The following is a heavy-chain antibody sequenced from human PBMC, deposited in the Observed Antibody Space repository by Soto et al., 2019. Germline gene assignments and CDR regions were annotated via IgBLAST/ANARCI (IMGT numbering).Heavy chain of an antibody. CDR3: AKDLGSKYAFDI. J-gene: IGHJ3*02. CDR1: GFTFDDYA. D-gene: IGHD3-10*01. V-gene: IGHV3-9*01. CDR2: ISWNSGSI. Sequence: EVQLVESGGGLVQPGRSLRLSCAASGFTFDDYAMHWVRQAPGKGLEWVSGISWNSGSIGYADSVKGRFTISRDNAKNSLYLPMNSLRAEDTALYYCAKDLGSKYAFDIWGQGTMVTVSS.